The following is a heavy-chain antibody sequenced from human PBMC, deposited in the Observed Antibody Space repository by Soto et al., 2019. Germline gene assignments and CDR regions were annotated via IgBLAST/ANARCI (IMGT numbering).Heavy chain of an antibody. V-gene: IGHV5-51*01. CDR3: ARLGDYAVLGYYGMDV. Sequence: LGESLKISCKGSGYSFTSYWIGWVRQMPGKGLEWMGIIYPGDSDTRYSPSFQGQVTISADKSISTAYLQWSSLKASDTAMYYCARLGDYAVLGYYGMDVWGQGTTVTVSS. CDR2: IYPGDSDT. D-gene: IGHD4-17*01. J-gene: IGHJ6*02. CDR1: GYSFTSYW.